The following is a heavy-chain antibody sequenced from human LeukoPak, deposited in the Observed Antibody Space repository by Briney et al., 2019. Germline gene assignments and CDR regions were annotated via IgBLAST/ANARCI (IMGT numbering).Heavy chain of an antibody. CDR1: GYTFNSYG. D-gene: IGHD2-2*01. Sequence: ASVKVSCKASGYTFNSYGISWVRQAPGQGLEWMGWISAYNGNTNYAQKLQGRVTMTTDTSTSTAYMELSSLRSEDTAVYYCAREGGIVVVPAAIGSPDAFDIWDQGTMVTVSS. V-gene: IGHV1-18*01. CDR3: AREGGIVVVPAAIGSPDAFDI. J-gene: IGHJ3*02. CDR2: ISAYNGNT.